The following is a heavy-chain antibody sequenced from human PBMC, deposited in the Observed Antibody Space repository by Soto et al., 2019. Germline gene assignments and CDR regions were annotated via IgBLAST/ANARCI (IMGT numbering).Heavy chain of an antibody. J-gene: IGHJ4*02. CDR1: GGSISSGGYY. CDR2: IYYSGST. D-gene: IGHD3-22*01. Sequence: SETLSLTCTVSGGSISSGGYYWSWIRQHPGKGLEWIGYIYYSGSTYYNPSLKSRVTISVDTSKNQCSLKLSSVTAADTAVYYCASGYYYDSSGYFKLWGQGTLVTVSS. V-gene: IGHV4-31*03. CDR3: ASGYYYDSSGYFKL.